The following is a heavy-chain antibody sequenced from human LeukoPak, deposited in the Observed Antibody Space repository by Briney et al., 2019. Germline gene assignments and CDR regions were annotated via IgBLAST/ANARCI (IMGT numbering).Heavy chain of an antibody. J-gene: IGHJ4*02. D-gene: IGHD1-1*01. V-gene: IGHV4-30-2*01. Sequence: PSETLSLTCAVSGGSISSGGYSWSWIRQPPGKGLEWIGYIYHSGSTYYNPSLKSRVTISVDRSKNQFSLKLSSVTAGDTAVYYCARGRDGNNVTFYYWCQGTLVTVSS. CDR2: IYHSGST. CDR1: GGSISSGGYS. CDR3: ARGRDGNNVTFYY.